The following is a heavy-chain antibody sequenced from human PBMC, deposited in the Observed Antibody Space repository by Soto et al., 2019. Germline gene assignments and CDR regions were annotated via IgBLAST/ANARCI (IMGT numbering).Heavy chain of an antibody. Sequence: QVKLVQSGAEVKKPGSSVKVSCKASGGTFSSYAISWVRQAPGQGLEWMGGIIPIFGTANYAQKFQGRVTITADESTSTAYMELSSLRSEDTAVYYCARGGELAVRGAGAFDIWGQGTMVTVSS. J-gene: IGHJ3*02. CDR1: GGTFSSYA. V-gene: IGHV1-69*01. CDR3: ARGGELAVRGAGAFDI. CDR2: IIPIFGTA. D-gene: IGHD3-10*01.